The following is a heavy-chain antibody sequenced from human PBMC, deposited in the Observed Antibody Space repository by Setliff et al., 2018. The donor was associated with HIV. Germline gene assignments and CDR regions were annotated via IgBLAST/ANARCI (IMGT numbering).Heavy chain of an antibody. CDR3: ARVPVSSYYYYMDV. Sequence: ASVKVSCKASGYTFINYHITWVRQAPGQGLEWVGSISASSVNTNYTQGRVTMTTDTSTSTAYMALRSLRSDDSAVYYCARVPVSSYYYYMDVWGKGTTVTVSS. V-gene: IGHV1-18*01. CDR1: GYTFINYH. D-gene: IGHD6-13*01. J-gene: IGHJ6*03. CDR2: ISASSVNT.